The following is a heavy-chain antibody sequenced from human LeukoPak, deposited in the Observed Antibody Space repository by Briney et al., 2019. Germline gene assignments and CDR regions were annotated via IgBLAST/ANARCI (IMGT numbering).Heavy chain of an antibody. CDR3: ARQEPIDYGVSQRYNWFDT. Sequence: SETLSLTCIVSGGSINYYYWTWIRQPPGKGLEWIGYIYYSDNTNYNPSLKSRVTISLDTSKNQFSLKLRSATAADTAVYYCARQEPIDYGVSQRYNWFDTWGQGTLVTVSS. D-gene: IGHD4-17*01. CDR1: GGSINYYY. CDR2: IYYSDNT. J-gene: IGHJ5*02. V-gene: IGHV4-59*08.